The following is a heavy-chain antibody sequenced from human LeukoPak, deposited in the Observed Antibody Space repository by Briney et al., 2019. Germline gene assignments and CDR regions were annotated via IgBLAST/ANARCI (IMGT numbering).Heavy chain of an antibody. D-gene: IGHD3-22*01. CDR1: GGSISSYY. CDR3: ARIVVDLVGYYYYMDV. Sequence: SETLSLTCTVSGGSISSYYWSWIRQPPGKGLEWIGYIYYSGSTNYNPSLKSRVTISVDTSKNQFSLKLSSVTAADTAVYYCARIVVDLVGYYYYMDVWGKGTTVTVSS. J-gene: IGHJ6*03. V-gene: IGHV4-59*12. CDR2: IYYSGST.